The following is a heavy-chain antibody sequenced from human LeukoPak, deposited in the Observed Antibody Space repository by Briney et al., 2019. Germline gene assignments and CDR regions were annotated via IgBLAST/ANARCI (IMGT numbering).Heavy chain of an antibody. Sequence: SGTLSLTCTVSGGSISSSSYYWGWIRQPPGKGLEWIGSIYYSGSTYYNPSLKSRVTISVDTSKNQFSLKLSSVTAADTAVYYCARHGVVGATYDYWGQGTLVTVSS. CDR2: IYYSGST. D-gene: IGHD1-26*01. CDR1: GGSISSSSYY. J-gene: IGHJ4*02. CDR3: ARHGVVGATYDY. V-gene: IGHV4-39*01.